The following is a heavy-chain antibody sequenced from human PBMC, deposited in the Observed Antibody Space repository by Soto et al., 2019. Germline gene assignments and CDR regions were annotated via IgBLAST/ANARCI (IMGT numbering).Heavy chain of an antibody. V-gene: IGHV3-33*01. J-gene: IGHJ4*02. Sequence: QVQLVESGGGVVQPGRSLRLSCAASGFTFSSYGMHWVRQAPGKGLEWVAVIWYDGSNKYYADSVKGRFTISRDNSKNTLYLQMNSLRAEDTAVYYCARGGPSGSSVDYWGQGTLVTVSS. CDR3: ARGGPSGSSVDY. CDR1: GFTFSSYG. CDR2: IWYDGSNK. D-gene: IGHD1-26*01.